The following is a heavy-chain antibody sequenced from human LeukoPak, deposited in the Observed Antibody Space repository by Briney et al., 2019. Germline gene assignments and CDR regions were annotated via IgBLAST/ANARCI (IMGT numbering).Heavy chain of an antibody. CDR1: GGSISSYY. Sequence: SETLSLTCTVSGGSISSYYWSWIRQPPGKGLEWIGYIYTSGSTNYNPSLKSRVTISVDTSKNQFSLKLSSVTAADTAVYYGARHHIYSSSSQWGFDYWGQGTLVTVSS. CDR3: ARHHIYSSSSQWGFDY. D-gene: IGHD6-6*01. V-gene: IGHV4-4*09. CDR2: IYTSGST. J-gene: IGHJ4*02.